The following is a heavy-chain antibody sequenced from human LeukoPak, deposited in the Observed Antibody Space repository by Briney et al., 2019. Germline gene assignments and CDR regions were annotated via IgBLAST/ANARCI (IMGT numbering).Heavy chain of an antibody. V-gene: IGHV3-11*04. CDR2: ISSSVSTI. Sequence: PGGSLRLSCAASGFTFSDYYMTWIRQAPGKGLEWVSYISSSVSTIYYADSVKGRFTISRDNAKNSLYLQMNSLRAEDTAVYYCARAKGIAVAGSDYWGQGTLVTVSS. CDR1: GFTFSDYY. J-gene: IGHJ4*02. D-gene: IGHD6-19*01. CDR3: ARAKGIAVAGSDY.